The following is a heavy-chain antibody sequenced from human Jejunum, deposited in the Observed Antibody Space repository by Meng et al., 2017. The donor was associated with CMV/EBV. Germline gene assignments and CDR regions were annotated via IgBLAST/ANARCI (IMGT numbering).Heavy chain of an antibody. J-gene: IGHJ4*02. V-gene: IGHV3-48*04. CDR3: ARDFRVSRSGYNEDC. D-gene: IGHD5-24*01. Sequence: FTFRSYTMNWVRQAPGKGLEWVSYISYSSDIIYYADSVKGRFTISRDNAKNSLFLQMNSLRAEDTAVYYCARDFRVSRSGYNEDCWGQGTLVTVSS. CDR1: FTFRSYT. CDR2: ISYSSDII.